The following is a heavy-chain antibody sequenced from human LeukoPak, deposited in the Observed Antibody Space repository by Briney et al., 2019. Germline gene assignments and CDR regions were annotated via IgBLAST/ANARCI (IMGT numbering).Heavy chain of an antibody. CDR2: ISSNGGST. V-gene: IGHV3-64*01. D-gene: IGHD4-17*01. CDR3: ARDVDYGDYALQY. CDR1: GFTFSSYA. Sequence: GSLRLSCAASGFTFSSYAMHWVRQAPGKGLEYVSAISSNGGSTNYANSVKGKFTISRDNSNNTLYLQVGSLRAEDMAVYYRARDVDYGDYALQYWGQGTQVTVSS. J-gene: IGHJ4*02.